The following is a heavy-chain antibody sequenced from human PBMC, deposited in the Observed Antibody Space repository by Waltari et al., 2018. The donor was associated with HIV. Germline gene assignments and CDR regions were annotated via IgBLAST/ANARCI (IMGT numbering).Heavy chain of an antibody. CDR3: ARHRGDCSGGSCYFDY. Sequence: QVQLQQWGAGLLKPSETLSLTCAVYGGSFSGYYWSWIRQPPGKGLEWIGEINHSGSTNYTPSLKSRVTISVDTSKNQFSLKLSSVTAADTAVYYCARHRGDCSGGSCYFDYWGQGTLVTVSS. V-gene: IGHV4-34*01. D-gene: IGHD2-15*01. J-gene: IGHJ4*02. CDR2: INHSGST. CDR1: GGSFSGYY.